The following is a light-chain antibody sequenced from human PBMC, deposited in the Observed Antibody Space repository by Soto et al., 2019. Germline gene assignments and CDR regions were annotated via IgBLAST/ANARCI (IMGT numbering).Light chain of an antibody. CDR1: QSVSRT. V-gene: IGKV3-11*01. J-gene: IGKJ1*01. CDR2: DAS. Sequence: EVVLTQSPATLSLSPGERANLSCRTSQSVSRTLAWYQQKSGQAPRLLIYDASNRPTGIPTSFSGSGSGTDFTLTISSREPEDFAVAFCQQRYSCLGTCGRGTKVEIK. CDR3: QQRYSCLGT.